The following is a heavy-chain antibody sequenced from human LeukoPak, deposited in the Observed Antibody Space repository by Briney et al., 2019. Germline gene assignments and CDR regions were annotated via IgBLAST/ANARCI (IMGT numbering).Heavy chain of an antibody. CDR3: AKEPTYASGYYRHAFDI. CDR1: GFTFSSYG. J-gene: IGHJ3*02. CDR2: ISGSGGST. Sequence: GGSLRLSCAASGFTFSSYGMSWVRQAPGKGLEWVSAISGSGGSTYYADSVKGRFTISRDNSKNTLYLQMNSLRAEDTAVYYCAKEPTYASGYYRHAFDIWGQGTMVTVSS. D-gene: IGHD3-22*01. V-gene: IGHV3-23*01.